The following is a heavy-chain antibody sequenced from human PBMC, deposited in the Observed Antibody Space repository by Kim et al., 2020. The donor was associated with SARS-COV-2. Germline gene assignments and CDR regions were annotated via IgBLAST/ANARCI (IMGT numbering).Heavy chain of an antibody. D-gene: IGHD2-21*02. J-gene: IGHJ3*02. V-gene: IGHV1-24*01. CDR3: ATAPYCGGDCPENAFDI. CDR2: FDPEDGET. Sequence: ASVKVSCKVSGYTLTELSMHWVRQAPGKGLEWMGGFDPEDGETIYAQKFQGRVTMTEDTSTDTAYMELSSLRSEDTAVYYCATAPYCGGDCPENAFDIWGQGRMVTVSS. CDR1: GYTLTELS.